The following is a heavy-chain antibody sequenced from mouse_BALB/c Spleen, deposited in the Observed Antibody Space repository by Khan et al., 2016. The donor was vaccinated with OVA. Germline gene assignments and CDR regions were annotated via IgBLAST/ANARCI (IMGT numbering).Heavy chain of an antibody. CDR2: LSYSGVT. J-gene: IGHJ2*01. CDR1: GYSITSGYA. Sequence: EVQLQQSGPGLVKPSQSLSLTCTVTGYSITSGYAWNWIRQFPGNKLEWMVYLSYSGVTSYTPSLNSRISITRNTSKHHFFLLLNSVTTEDTATYYCARGNYYGYYFDYWGQGTTLTVSS. CDR3: ARGNYYGYYFDY. V-gene: IGHV3-2*02. D-gene: IGHD1-1*01.